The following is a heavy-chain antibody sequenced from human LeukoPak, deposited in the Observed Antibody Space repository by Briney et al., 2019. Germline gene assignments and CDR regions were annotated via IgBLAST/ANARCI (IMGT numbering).Heavy chain of an antibody. D-gene: IGHD3-3*01. Sequence: PGGSLRLSCAASGFTFSIAWMTWVRQAPGKGLEWVSYISSSGGTIYYADSVKGRFTISRDNAKNSLYLQMNSLRAEDTAVYYCASHGDDYYYYGMDVWGQGTTVTVSS. V-gene: IGHV3-48*04. CDR3: ASHGDDYYYYGMDV. CDR1: GFTFSIAW. J-gene: IGHJ6*02. CDR2: ISSSGGTI.